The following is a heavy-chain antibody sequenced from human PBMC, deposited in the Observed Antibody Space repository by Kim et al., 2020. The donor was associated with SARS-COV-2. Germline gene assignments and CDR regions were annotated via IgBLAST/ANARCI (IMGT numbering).Heavy chain of an antibody. Sequence: YRPSFQGQVTISADKSISTAYLQWSSLKASDTAMYYCARLGGYSSPPFDYWGQGTLVTVSS. V-gene: IGHV5-51*01. CDR3: ARLGGYSSPPFDY. D-gene: IGHD6-13*01. J-gene: IGHJ4*02.